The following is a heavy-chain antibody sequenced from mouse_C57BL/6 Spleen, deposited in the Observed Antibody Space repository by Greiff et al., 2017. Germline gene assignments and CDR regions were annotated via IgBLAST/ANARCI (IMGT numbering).Heavy chain of an antibody. CDR3: AREGYGNYEGYAMDY. V-gene: IGHV1-85*01. CDR2: IYPRDGST. Sequence: VQLQQSGPELVKPGASVKLSCKASGYTFTSYDINWVKQRPGQGLEWIGWIYPRDGSTKYNEKFKGKATLTVDTSSSTAYMELHSLTSEDSAVYFCAREGYGNYEGYAMDYWGQGTSVTVSS. CDR1: GYTFTSYD. J-gene: IGHJ4*01. D-gene: IGHD2-1*01.